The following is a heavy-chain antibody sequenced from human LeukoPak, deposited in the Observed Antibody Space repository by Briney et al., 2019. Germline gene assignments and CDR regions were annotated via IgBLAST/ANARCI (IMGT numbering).Heavy chain of an antibody. CDR2: IYYSGST. Sequence: SQTLSLTCTVSGDSISSGGYYWSWIRQHPGEGLEWIGYIYYSGSTYYNPSLKSRVTISVDTSKNQFSLKLSSVTAADTAVYYCAREWRGGPMDYWGQGTLVTVSS. V-gene: IGHV4-31*03. CDR1: GDSISSGGYY. CDR3: AREWRGGPMDY. J-gene: IGHJ4*02. D-gene: IGHD3-3*01.